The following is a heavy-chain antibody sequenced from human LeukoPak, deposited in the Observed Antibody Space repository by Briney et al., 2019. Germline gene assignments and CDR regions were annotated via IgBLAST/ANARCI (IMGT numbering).Heavy chain of an antibody. CDR2: IYWDDDK. D-gene: IGHD4-17*01. V-gene: IGHV2-5*02. Sequence: SGPTLVKPRQTLTLSCTFSGFSLSTSGVGVGWIRQPPGKALEWLALIYWDDDKRYSPSLKSRLTITKDTSKNQVVLTMTNMDPVDTATYYCAHIREDYGDYRYYFDYWGQGTLVTVSS. CDR1: GFSLSTSGVG. CDR3: AHIREDYGDYRYYFDY. J-gene: IGHJ4*02.